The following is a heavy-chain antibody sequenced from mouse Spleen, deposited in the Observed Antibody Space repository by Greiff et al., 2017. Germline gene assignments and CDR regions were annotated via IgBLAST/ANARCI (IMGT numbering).Heavy chain of an antibody. CDR2: IDPENGDT. CDR1: GFNIKDDY. J-gene: IGHJ3*01. V-gene: IGHV14-4*01. CDR3: TTYYYGSSSY. D-gene: IGHD1-1*01. Sequence: EVQLQESGAELVRPGASVKLSCTASGFNIKDDYMHWVKQRPEQGLEWIGWIDPENGDTEYASKFQGKATITADTSSNTAYLQLSSLTSEDTAVYYCTTYYYGSSSYWGQGTLVTVSA.